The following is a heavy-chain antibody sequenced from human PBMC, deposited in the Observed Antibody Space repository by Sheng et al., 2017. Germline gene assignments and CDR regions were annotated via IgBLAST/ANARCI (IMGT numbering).Heavy chain of an antibody. CDR2: ISAYNGNT. CDR1: GYTFTSYG. Sequence: QVQLVQSGAEVKKPGASVKVSCKASGYTFTSYGISWVRQAPGQGLEWMGWISAYNGNTNYAQKLQGRVTMTTDTSTSTAYMELRSLRSDDTAVYYCARVNCVVIICITGQDYYMDVWGQGTTVTVSS. D-gene: IGHD3-3*01. CDR3: ARVNCVVIICITGQDYYMDV. J-gene: IGHJ6*03. V-gene: IGHV1-18*01.